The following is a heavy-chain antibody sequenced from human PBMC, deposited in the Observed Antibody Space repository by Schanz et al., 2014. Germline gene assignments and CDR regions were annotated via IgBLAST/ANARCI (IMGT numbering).Heavy chain of an antibody. Sequence: QLQLVQSGAEVKKPGSSVKVSCKASGGTFSSFGINWVRQAPGQGLEWMGRISAYTGGTNYAQKLQDRVTMTTDTSTTTAYMELRSLRSDDTAVYFCARGGYSSGWYDRDIGHYDYWGQGTLVTVSS. D-gene: IGHD6-19*01. J-gene: IGHJ4*02. CDR1: GGTFSSFG. CDR3: ARGGYSSGWYDRDIGHYDY. CDR2: ISAYTGGT. V-gene: IGHV1-18*01.